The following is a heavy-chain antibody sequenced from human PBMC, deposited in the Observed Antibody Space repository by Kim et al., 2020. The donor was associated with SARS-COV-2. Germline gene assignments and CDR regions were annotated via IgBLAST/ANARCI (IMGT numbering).Heavy chain of an antibody. CDR1: GGSISSSSYY. V-gene: IGHV4-39*01. J-gene: IGHJ5*02. Sequence: SETLSLTCTVSGGSISSSSYYWGWIRQPPGKGLEWIGSIYYSGSTYYNPSLKSRVTISVDTSKNQFSLKLSSVTAADTAVYYCASAPKSGYYFRWFDPWGQGTLVTVSS. CDR2: IYYSGST. CDR3: ASAPKSGYYFRWFDP. D-gene: IGHD3-22*01.